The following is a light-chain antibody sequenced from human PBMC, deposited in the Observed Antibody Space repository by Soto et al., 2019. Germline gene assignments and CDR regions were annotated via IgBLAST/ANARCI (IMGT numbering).Light chain of an antibody. CDR1: QSVSSNY. Sequence: EIVLTQSPGPLSLSPGERATLSCRASQSVSSNYLAWYQQKPGQAPRLLIFDASSRATGIPDTFSGSGSGTDFTLTISRLEPEDFAVYYCQQYGSSPTFGQGTRLEIK. J-gene: IGKJ5*01. CDR2: DAS. V-gene: IGKV3-20*01. CDR3: QQYGSSPT.